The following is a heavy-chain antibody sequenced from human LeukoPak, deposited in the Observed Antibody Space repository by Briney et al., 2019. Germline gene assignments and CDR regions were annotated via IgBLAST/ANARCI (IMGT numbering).Heavy chain of an antibody. CDR2: INPNSGGT. V-gene: IGHV1-2*02. CDR3: ARAPYLRSLVYY. CDR1: GYTFTGYY. J-gene: IGHJ4*02. D-gene: IGHD5/OR15-5a*01. Sequence: ASVKVSCKASGYTFTGYYMHWVRQAPGQGLEWMGWINPNSGGTNYAQKFQGRVTMTMDTSISTAYMELSRLRSDDTAVYYCARAPYLRSLVYYWGQGTLVTVSS.